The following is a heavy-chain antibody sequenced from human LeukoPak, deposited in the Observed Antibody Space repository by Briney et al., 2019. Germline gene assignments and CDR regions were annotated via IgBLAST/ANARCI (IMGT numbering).Heavy chain of an antibody. J-gene: IGHJ4*02. CDR2: ISSSSSTI. V-gene: IGHV3-48*01. CDR1: GFTFSSYS. CDR3: ARESPSYCGGDCYLS. Sequence: GGSLRLSCAASGFTFSSYSMDWVRQALGKGLEWVSYISSSSSTIYYADSVKGRFTISRDNAKNSLYLQMNSLRAEDTAVYYCARESPSYCGGDCYLSWGQGTLVTVSS. D-gene: IGHD2-21*01.